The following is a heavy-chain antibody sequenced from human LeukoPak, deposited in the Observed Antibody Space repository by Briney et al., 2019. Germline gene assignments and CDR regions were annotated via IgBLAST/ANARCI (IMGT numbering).Heavy chain of an antibody. Sequence: ASVKVSCKASGYTFTSYDINWVRQATGQGLEWMGWMNPNSGNTGYAQKFQGRVTMTRNTSISTAYMELSSLRSEDTAVYYCARLYRMVRGTAPNGYWGQGTLVTVSS. J-gene: IGHJ4*02. V-gene: IGHV1-8*02. CDR3: ARLYRMVRGTAPNGY. CDR2: MNPNSGNT. D-gene: IGHD3-10*01. CDR1: GYTFTSYD.